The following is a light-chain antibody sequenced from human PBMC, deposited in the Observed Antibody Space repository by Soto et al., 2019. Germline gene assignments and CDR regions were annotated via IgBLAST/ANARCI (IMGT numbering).Light chain of an antibody. J-gene: IGKJ2*01. Sequence: EIVLTQSPGTLSLSPGERATLSCRASQSVSSSYLAWYQQKPGQAPRLLIYGASSRATGIPDRFSGSGSGTDFTLTISRREPEVFAVYYCQQYGSSPRYTFGQGTKLEIK. CDR1: QSVSSSY. CDR3: QQYGSSPRYT. V-gene: IGKV3-20*01. CDR2: GAS.